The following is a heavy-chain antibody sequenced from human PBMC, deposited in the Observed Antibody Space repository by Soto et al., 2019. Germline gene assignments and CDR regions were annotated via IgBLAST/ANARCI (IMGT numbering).Heavy chain of an antibody. V-gene: IGHV3-23*01. D-gene: IGHD6-13*01. CDR1: GFTFSSYA. J-gene: IGHJ4*02. Sequence: EVQLLESGGALVQPGGSLRLSCAASGFTFSSYAMSWVRQAPGKGLEWGPSISASGDSTHNADSVKGRFAISRDNAKNTLDLQLNSLTADDTAVYYCAKGGLYNSSWYEGYWGQGTLVTVSS. CDR2: ISASGDST. CDR3: AKGGLYNSSWYEGY.